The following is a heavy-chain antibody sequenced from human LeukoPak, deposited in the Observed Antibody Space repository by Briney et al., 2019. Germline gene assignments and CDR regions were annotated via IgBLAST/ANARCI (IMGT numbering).Heavy chain of an antibody. CDR2: ISGDGVTT. D-gene: IGHD6-13*01. Sequence: GGSLRLSCAASGFSFDDYAMHWVRQPPGKGLQWVSLISGDGVTTYYADSVKGRFTISSDNSKNSLYLQMTSLRSDDTALYYCAKRLAVTGNHAFDVWGQGTMVTVPS. CDR1: GFSFDDYA. V-gene: IGHV3-43*02. J-gene: IGHJ3*01. CDR3: AKRLAVTGNHAFDV.